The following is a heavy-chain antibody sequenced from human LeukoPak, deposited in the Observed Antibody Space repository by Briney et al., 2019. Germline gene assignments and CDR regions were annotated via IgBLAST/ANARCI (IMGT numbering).Heavy chain of an antibody. CDR1: GGSFSGYY. V-gene: IGHV4-34*01. CDR3: AGKYSSPQYNWFDP. J-gene: IGHJ5*02. Sequence: SETLSLTRAVYGGSFSGYYWSWIRQPPGKGLEWIGEINHSGSTNYNPSLKSRVTISVDTSKNQFSLKLSSVTAADTAVYYCAGKYSSPQYNWFDPWGQGTLVTVSS. D-gene: IGHD6-6*01. CDR2: INHSGST.